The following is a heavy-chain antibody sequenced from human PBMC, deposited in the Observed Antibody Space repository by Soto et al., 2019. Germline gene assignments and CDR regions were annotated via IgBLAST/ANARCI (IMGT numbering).Heavy chain of an antibody. CDR2: IRSKAYGGTT. CDR1: GFTFGDYA. V-gene: IGHV3-49*04. CDR3: TGSYYRLRYYYGMDV. J-gene: IGHJ6*02. D-gene: IGHD1-26*01. Sequence: PGGSLRLSCTASGFTFGDYAMSWVRQAPGKGLEWVGFIRSKAYGGTTEYAASVKGRFTISRDGSKSIAYLQMNSLKTEDTAVYYCTGSYYRLRYYYGMDVWGQGTTVTVSS.